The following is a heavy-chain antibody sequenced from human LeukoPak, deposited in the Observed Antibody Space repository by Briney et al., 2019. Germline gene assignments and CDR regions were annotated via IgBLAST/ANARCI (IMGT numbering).Heavy chain of an antibody. CDR1: GGSISSYY. J-gene: IGHJ3*02. D-gene: IGHD6-19*01. V-gene: IGHV4-59*01. Sequence: SETLSLTCTVSGGSISSYYWSWIRQPPGKGLEWIGYIYYGGRTNYKPSLTSRVTISVDTSKNQFSLKLSSVTAADTAVYYCARSPRAVAETGAFDIWAKGQWSPSLQ. CDR2: IYYGGRT. CDR3: ARSPRAVAETGAFDI.